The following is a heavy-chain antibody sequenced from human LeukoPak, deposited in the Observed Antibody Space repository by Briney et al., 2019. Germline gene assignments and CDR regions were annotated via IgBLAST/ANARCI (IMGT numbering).Heavy chain of an antibody. D-gene: IGHD4-23*01. CDR3: AKDGGDSCHPYYFDY. CDR1: GFTFDDYA. Sequence: PGGSLRLSCAASGFTFDDYAMHWVRQAPVKGLEWVSAISGSGGSAYYADSVKGRFTISRDNSKNTLYLQMNSLRAEDTAVYYCAKDGGDSCHPYYFDYWGQGTLVTVSS. V-gene: IGHV3-23*01. CDR2: ISGSGGSA. J-gene: IGHJ4*02.